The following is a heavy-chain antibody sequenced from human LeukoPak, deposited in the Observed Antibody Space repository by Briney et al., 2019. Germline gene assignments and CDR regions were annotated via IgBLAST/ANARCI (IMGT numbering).Heavy chain of an antibody. V-gene: IGHV1-2*02. Sequence: GASVKVSCKASGYTFTGYYMHWVRQAPGQGLEWMGWINPNSGGTNYAQKFQGRVTMTRDTSISTAYVELSRLRSDDTAVYYCARVSLFFGVVPFDYWGQGTLVTVSS. CDR2: INPNSGGT. CDR1: GYTFTGYY. CDR3: ARVSLFFGVVPFDY. D-gene: IGHD3-3*01. J-gene: IGHJ4*02.